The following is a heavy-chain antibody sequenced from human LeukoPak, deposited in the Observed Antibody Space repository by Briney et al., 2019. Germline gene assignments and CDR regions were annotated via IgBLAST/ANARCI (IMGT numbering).Heavy chain of an antibody. V-gene: IGHV3-7*01. CDR3: ARRVGYYYDSSGYLDY. J-gene: IGHJ4*02. Sequence: GGSLRLSCAASGFTFSSYWMSWVRQAPGKGLEWVANIKQDGSEKYYVDSVKGRFTISRDNAKNSLYLQMNGLRAEDTAVYYCARRVGYYYDSSGYLDYWGQGTLVTVSS. CDR2: IKQDGSEK. D-gene: IGHD3-22*01. CDR1: GFTFSSYW.